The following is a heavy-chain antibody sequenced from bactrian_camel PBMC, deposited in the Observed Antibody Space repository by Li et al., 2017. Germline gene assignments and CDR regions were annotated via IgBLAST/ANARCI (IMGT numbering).Heavy chain of an antibody. D-gene: IGHD3*01. J-gene: IGHJ6*01. CDR2: IDDNGRT. CDR1: PYTWSRYC. CDR3: ARSGWRCTLLSNDYGY. V-gene: IGHV3S9*01. Sequence: HVQLVESGGDSVQAGSSLRLSCTVHPYTWSRYCMGWFRQVPGLEREGIASIDDNGRTLYSDSVRGRFTISQDRTKNTLYLQMNDLKPEDSAMYYCARSGWRCTLLSNDYGYWGQGTQVTVS.